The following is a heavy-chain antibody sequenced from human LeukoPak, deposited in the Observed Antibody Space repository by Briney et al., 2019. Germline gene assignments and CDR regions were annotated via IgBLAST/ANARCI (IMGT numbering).Heavy chain of an antibody. D-gene: IGHD1-26*01. CDR2: ISYDGSDK. CDR3: ARVLSGSYDNYFDY. CDR1: GFAFSSYD. Sequence: GGSLRLSCAASGFAFSSYDMHRVRQAPGKGLGRVAVISYDGSDKYYVASVKGRFTISRDNSKKTLYLQMNSLKAEDAAVYYCARVLSGSYDNYFDYWGQGTLVTVSS. V-gene: IGHV3-30*03. J-gene: IGHJ4*02.